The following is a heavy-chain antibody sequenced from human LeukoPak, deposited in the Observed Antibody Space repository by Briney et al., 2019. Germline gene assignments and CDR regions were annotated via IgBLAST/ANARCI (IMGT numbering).Heavy chain of an antibody. CDR2: IYSGGST. CDR1: GFTFSSYE. CDR3: ARNGRGIAAADWFDP. V-gene: IGHV3-53*01. D-gene: IGHD6-13*01. Sequence: GGSLRLSCAASGFTFSSYEMIWVRQAPGKGLEWVSVIYSGGSTYYADSVKGRFTISRDNSKNTLYLQMNSLRAEDTAVYYCARNGRGIAAADWFDPWGQGTLVTVSS. J-gene: IGHJ5*02.